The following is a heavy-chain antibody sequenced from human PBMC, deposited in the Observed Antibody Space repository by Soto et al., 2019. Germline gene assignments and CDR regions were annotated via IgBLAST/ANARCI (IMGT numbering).Heavy chain of an antibody. J-gene: IGHJ4*02. CDR3: ARVFSDYGDHKGLDY. CDR1: GGSISSGGYY. Sequence: QVQLQESGPGLVKPSQTLSLTCTVSGGSISSGGYYWSWIRQHPGKGLECIGYIYYSGSTYYNPSLKSRVTISVDTSKNQCSLKLSSVTAADKAVYYCARVFSDYGDHKGLDYWGQGTLVTVS. CDR2: IYYSGST. D-gene: IGHD4-17*01. V-gene: IGHV4-31*03.